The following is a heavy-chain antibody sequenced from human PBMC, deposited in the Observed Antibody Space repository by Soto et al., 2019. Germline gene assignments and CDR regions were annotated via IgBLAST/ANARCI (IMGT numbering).Heavy chain of an antibody. D-gene: IGHD3-22*01. Sequence: QVQLVQSGAEVKKPGASVKVSCKASGYTFTSYAMHWVRQAPGQRLEWMGWINAGNGNTKYSQKFKGRVTITRDTSASTAYMELSSLRSEDTAVYYCARIGYYDSSGYYEYFQHWGQGTLVTVSS. J-gene: IGHJ1*01. CDR3: ARIGYYDSSGYYEYFQH. CDR1: GYTFTSYA. V-gene: IGHV1-3*01. CDR2: INAGNGNT.